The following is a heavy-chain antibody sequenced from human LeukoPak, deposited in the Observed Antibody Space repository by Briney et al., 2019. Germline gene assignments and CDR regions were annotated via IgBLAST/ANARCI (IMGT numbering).Heavy chain of an antibody. Sequence: GGSLRLSCAASGFTFSSYGMHWVRQAPGKGLEWVAVISYDGSNKYYADSVKGRFTISRDNAKNSLYLQMNSLRAEDTAVYYCVRESNLLEPPDYWGQGTLVTVSS. V-gene: IGHV3-30*03. CDR3: VRESNLLEPPDY. J-gene: IGHJ4*02. CDR1: GFTFSSYG. CDR2: ISYDGSNK. D-gene: IGHD1-1*01.